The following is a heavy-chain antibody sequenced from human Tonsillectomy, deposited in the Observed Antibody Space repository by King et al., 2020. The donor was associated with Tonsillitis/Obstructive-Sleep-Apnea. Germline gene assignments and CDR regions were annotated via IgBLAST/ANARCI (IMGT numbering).Heavy chain of an antibody. D-gene: IGHD2-2*01. V-gene: IGHV1-2*06. Sequence: QLVQSGAEVKKPGASVKVSCKASGYTFTGYYIHWVRQAPGQGREWMGLINPNSGGTNYAQKFQGRVTRTRDTAISTAYMELSRLRSDDTAVYYFASAHGGYCRSTSCYGVRYNWFDPWGQGTLVTVSS. CDR2: INPNSGGT. CDR3: ASAHGGYCRSTSCYGVRYNWFDP. J-gene: IGHJ5*02. CDR1: GYTFTGYY.